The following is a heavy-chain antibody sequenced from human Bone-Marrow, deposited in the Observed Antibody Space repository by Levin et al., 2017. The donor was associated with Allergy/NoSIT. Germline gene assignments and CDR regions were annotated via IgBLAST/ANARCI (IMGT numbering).Heavy chain of an antibody. CDR2: IIPIFGTA. D-gene: IGHD4-17*01. CDR3: ARHTTTVTYYYYYYMDV. Sequence: KISCKASGGTFSSYAISWVRQAPGQGLEWMGGIIPIFGTANYAQKFQGRVTITADESTSTAYMELSSLRSEDTAVYYCARHTTTVTYYYYYYMDVWGKGTTVTVSS. J-gene: IGHJ6*03. CDR1: GGTFSSYA. V-gene: IGHV1-69*01.